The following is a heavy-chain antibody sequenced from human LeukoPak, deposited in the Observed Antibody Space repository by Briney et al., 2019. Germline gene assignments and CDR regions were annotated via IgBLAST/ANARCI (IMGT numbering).Heavy chain of an antibody. Sequence: PGGSLRLSCAASGFTFSSYWMNWVRQARGKGLEWVANIKQDGSEKYYVDSVKGRFTISRDNANNSLYLQMNSLRAEYTPVYYCARDGAPHAHCSSPSCAIRWGQGTLVSVSS. J-gene: IGHJ4*02. V-gene: IGHV3-7*01. CDR1: GFTFSSYW. D-gene: IGHD2-2*01. CDR3: ARDGAPHAHCSSPSCAIR. CDR2: IKQDGSEK.